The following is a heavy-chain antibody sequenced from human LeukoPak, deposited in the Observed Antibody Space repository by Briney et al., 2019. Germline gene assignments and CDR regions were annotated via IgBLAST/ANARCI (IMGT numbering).Heavy chain of an antibody. Sequence: GGSLRLSCAAPGFTLSNYAMHWVRQAPGKGLEWVSLISSGGTYEYSADSLKSRFTISRDNSKNTLYLQLNSLRAEDTAVYYCARDSTYYYDSGSSGPHYFDNWGQGTLVTVSS. V-gene: IGHV3-30*01. D-gene: IGHD3-10*01. CDR2: ISSGGTYE. CDR1: GFTLSNYA. J-gene: IGHJ4*02. CDR3: ARDSTYYYDSGSSGPHYFDN.